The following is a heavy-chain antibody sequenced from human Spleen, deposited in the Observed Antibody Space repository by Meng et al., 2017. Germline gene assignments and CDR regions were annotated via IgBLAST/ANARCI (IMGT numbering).Heavy chain of an antibody. Sequence: QVQLVQSGTEVKKPGASVRVSCKASGYTFTNAGFSWVRQAPGHGLEWMGWISTYSGNTYYTQKFQGRVTMTTDTSTSTAHMELGSLRSDDTAVYYCARGGGTSWYYFDYWGQGTLVTVSS. V-gene: IGHV1-18*01. J-gene: IGHJ4*02. CDR1: GYTFTNAG. D-gene: IGHD3-16*01. CDR2: ISTYSGNT. CDR3: ARGGGTSWYYFDY.